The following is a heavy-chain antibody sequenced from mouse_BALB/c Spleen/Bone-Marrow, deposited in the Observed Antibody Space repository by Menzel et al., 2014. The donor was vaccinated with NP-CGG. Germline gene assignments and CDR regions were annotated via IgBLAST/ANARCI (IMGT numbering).Heavy chain of an antibody. CDR2: IYPGSGST. J-gene: IGHJ3*01. Sequence: LQQSGSELVRPGASVKLSCKASGYTFTSYWMHWVKQRHGQGLERIGNIYPGSGSTNYDEKFKSKGTLTVDTSSSTAYMHLSSLTSGDSAVYYCTRCYYGYDGVSWFAYWGQGTLVTVSA. CDR3: TRCYYGYDGVSWFAY. V-gene: IGHV1S22*01. CDR1: GYTFTSYW. D-gene: IGHD2-2*01.